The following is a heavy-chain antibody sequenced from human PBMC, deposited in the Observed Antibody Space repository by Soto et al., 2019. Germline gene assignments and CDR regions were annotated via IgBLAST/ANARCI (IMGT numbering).Heavy chain of an antibody. CDR2: IIPIFGTA. Sequence: QVQLVQSGAEVKKPGSSVKVSCKASGGTLSSYSINWVRQAPGKGLEWMGEIIPIFGTANYAQKFQGRVTITADESTSTAYMEMSSLRYDDTSVYDCAIDSGMHSGGIDYWGQGTLVTVSS. D-gene: IGHD1-26*01. CDR1: GGTLSSYS. CDR3: AIDSGMHSGGIDY. V-gene: IGHV1-69*01. J-gene: IGHJ4*02.